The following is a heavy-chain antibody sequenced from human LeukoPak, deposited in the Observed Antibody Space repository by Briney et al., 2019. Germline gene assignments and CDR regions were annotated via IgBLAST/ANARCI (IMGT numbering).Heavy chain of an antibody. CDR1: GFTFSSYA. J-gene: IGHJ4*02. CDR3: AKGLKQSITMIVVVIPYFDY. CDR2: ISGSGGST. D-gene: IGHD3-22*01. V-gene: IGHV3-23*01. Sequence: GGSLRLSCAASGFTFSSYAMSWVRQAPGKGLEWVSAISGSGGSTYYADSVKGRFTISRDNSKNTLYLQMNSLRAEDTAVYYCAKGLKQSITMIVVVIPYFDYWGQGTLVTVSS.